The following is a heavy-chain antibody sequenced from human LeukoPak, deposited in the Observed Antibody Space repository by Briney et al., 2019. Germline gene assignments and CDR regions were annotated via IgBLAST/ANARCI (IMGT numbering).Heavy chain of an antibody. J-gene: IGHJ3*02. D-gene: IGHD3-22*01. CDR3: AVTSRGYSFYYYDSSGYSPDAFDI. CDR2: ISYDGSNK. Sequence: GGSLRLSCAASGFTFSSYAMHWVRQAPGKGLEWVAVISYDGSNKYYADYVKGRFTISRDNSKNTLYLQMNSLRAEDTAVYYCAVTSRGYSFYYYDSSGYSPDAFDIWGQGTMVTVSS. V-gene: IGHV3-30-3*01. CDR1: GFTFSSYA.